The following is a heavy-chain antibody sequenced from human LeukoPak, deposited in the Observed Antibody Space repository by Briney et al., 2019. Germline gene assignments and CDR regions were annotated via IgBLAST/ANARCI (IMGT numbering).Heavy chain of an antibody. CDR3: ARAGRGYDYFDY. CDR2: ISAYNGYT. D-gene: IGHD5-18*01. Sequence: GASVKVFCKASGYTFTSYGISWVRQAPGQGLEWMGGISAYNGYTNYAEKVQGRVTMTTDTSTSTAYMELRSLRSDDTAVYYCARAGRGYDYFDYWGQGTLVTVSS. J-gene: IGHJ4*02. V-gene: IGHV1-18*01. CDR1: GYTFTSYG.